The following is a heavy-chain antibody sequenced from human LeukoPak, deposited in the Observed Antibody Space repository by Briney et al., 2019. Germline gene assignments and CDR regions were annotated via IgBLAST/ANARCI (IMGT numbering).Heavy chain of an antibody. V-gene: IGHV4-59*02. CDR3: ARRARTTEFDY. Sequence: SETLSLTCTVSGVSVSRFYWTWIRQSPEKGLEWIGYVYSNGDTRYNPSLESRVTISVDTSKNQFSLKLTSMTAADTAIYYCARRARTTEFDYWGQGIQVTVSS. CDR1: GVSVSRFY. CDR2: VYSNGDT. D-gene: IGHD2/OR15-2a*01. J-gene: IGHJ4*02.